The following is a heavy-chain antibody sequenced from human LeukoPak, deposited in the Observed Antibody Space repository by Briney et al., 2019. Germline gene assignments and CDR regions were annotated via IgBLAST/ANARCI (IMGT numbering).Heavy chain of an antibody. CDR2: IKGDESET. CDR1: EFTFSDYW. J-gene: IGHJ3*02. CDR3: AKDMVGTGRDAFDI. Sequence: GGSLRLSCAASEFTFSDYWMHWVRQAPGEGLVWVSRIKGDESETTYADSVKGRCTISRDNAKNSLYLQRNSLRAEDMALYYCAKDMVGTGRDAFDIWGQGTMVTVSS. D-gene: IGHD1-7*01. V-gene: IGHV3-74*01.